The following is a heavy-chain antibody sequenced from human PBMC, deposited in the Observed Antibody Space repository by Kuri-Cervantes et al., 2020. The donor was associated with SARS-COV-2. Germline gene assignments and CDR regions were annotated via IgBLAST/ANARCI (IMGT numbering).Heavy chain of an antibody. CDR1: GYTFTSYY. V-gene: IGHV1-46*01. CDR3: ARDALHYDFWCGPYFDY. CDR2: INPGGGST. J-gene: IGHJ4*02. Sequence: ASVKVSCKASGYTFTSYYMHWVRQAPGQGLEWMGIINPGGGSTSYAQKFQGRVTMTRDTSTSTVYMELSSLRSEDTAVYYCARDALHYDFWCGPYFDYWGQGTLVTVSS. D-gene: IGHD3-3*01.